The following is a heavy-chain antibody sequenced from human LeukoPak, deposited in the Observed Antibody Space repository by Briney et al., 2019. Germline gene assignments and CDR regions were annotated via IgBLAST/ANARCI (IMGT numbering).Heavy chain of an antibody. J-gene: IGHJ6*02. D-gene: IGHD6-13*01. CDR1: GFTVSSNY. CDR3: TVAAAGYYYYGMDV. CDR2: IYSGGST. V-gene: IGHV3-53*01. Sequence: GSLRLSCAASGFTVSSNYMSWVRQAPGKGLELVSVIYSGGSTYYADSVKGRFTISRDNSKNTLYLQMNSLRAEDTAVYYCTVAAAGYYYYGMDVWGQGTTVTVSS.